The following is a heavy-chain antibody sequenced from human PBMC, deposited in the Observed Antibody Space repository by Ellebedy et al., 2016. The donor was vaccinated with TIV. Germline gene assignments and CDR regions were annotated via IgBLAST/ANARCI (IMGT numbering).Heavy chain of an antibody. D-gene: IGHD6-13*01. Sequence: GESLKISCAASGFTFSSHDMHWVRQGTGEGLEWVSAIGSAGDTSYSGSVKGRFTISRENGKNSVYLQMNSLRAEDTAVYYCARASAGLDYWGQGTLVTVSS. CDR3: ARASAGLDY. V-gene: IGHV3-13*01. CDR2: IGSAGDT. J-gene: IGHJ4*02. CDR1: GFTFSSHD.